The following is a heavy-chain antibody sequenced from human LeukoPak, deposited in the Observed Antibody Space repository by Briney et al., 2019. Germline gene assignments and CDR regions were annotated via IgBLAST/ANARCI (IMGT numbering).Heavy chain of an antibody. D-gene: IGHD3-22*01. V-gene: IGHV1-18*01. CDR2: INTYNGNT. CDR3: ARDTYYYDRSGQY. Sequence: SVTVSCKASGYTCTSYGISWVRQAPAQGREWMGWINTYNGNTNYAQKLQGRVTMTTDTSTSTAYMELRSLRSDDTAVYYCARDTYYYDRSGQYWGQGTLVTVSS. J-gene: IGHJ4*02. CDR1: GYTCTSYG.